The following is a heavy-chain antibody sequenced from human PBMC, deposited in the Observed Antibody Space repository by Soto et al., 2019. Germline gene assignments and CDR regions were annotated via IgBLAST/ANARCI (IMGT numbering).Heavy chain of an antibody. Sequence: PGGSLRLSCAASGFTFSSYGMHWVRQAPGKGLEWVAVIWYDGSNKYYADSVKGRFTISRDNSKNTLYLQMNSLRAEDTAVYYYARGEPGDYFDYWGQGTLVTVSS. CDR2: IWYDGSNK. J-gene: IGHJ4*02. D-gene: IGHD2-8*02. CDR3: ARGEPGDYFDY. V-gene: IGHV3-33*01. CDR1: GFTFSSYG.